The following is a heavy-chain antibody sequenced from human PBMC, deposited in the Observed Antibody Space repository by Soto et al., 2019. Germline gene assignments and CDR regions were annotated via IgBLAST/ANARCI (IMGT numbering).Heavy chain of an antibody. Sequence: ASVKVSCKASGGTFSSYAISWVRQAPGQGLGWMGGIIPIFGTANYAQNFQGRVTFSTDESTSTAYMELSSLRSEDTAVYYCVLDSNNNWWGSLTWGQGTLVTVSS. V-gene: IGHV1-69*05. D-gene: IGHD2-15*01. CDR1: GGTFSSYA. J-gene: IGHJ5*02. CDR2: IIPIFGTA. CDR3: VLDSNNNWWGSLT.